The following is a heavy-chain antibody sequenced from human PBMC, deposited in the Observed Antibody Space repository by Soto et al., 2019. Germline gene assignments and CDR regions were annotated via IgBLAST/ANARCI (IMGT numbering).Heavy chain of an antibody. D-gene: IGHD2-15*01. CDR3: ARPPLPGYSIHFNS. CDR2: VYPRDSDT. J-gene: IGHJ4*02. Sequence: SGESLKISCKASGYIFIDYWIGWVRQMPGKGLEWMGIVYPRDSDTRYSPSFQGQVTISADRSTGTAFLQWRSLKASDTALYYCARPPLPGYSIHFNSWGQGTLVTSPQ. CDR1: GYIFIDYW. V-gene: IGHV5-51*01.